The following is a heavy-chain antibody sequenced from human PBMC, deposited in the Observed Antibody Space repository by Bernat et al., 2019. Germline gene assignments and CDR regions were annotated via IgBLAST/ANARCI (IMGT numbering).Heavy chain of an antibody. D-gene: IGHD2-2*02. V-gene: IGHV1-2*04. J-gene: IGHJ5*02. CDR2: INPNSGGT. CDR3: ARGGGGGGYCNSTSCYTNWNQFDP. CDR1: GYTFTGYY. Sequence: QVQLVQSGAEVKKPGASVKVSCKASGYTFTGYYMHWVRQAPGQGLEWMGWINPNSGGTNYAQKFQRWVTMTRDTSISTAYVELGRLRSDDAAEYYCARGGGGGGYCNSTSCYTNWNQFDPWGQGALVTVSS.